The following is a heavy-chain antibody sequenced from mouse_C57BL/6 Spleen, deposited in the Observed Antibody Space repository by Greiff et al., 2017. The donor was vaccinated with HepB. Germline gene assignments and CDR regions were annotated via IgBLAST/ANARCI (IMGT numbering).Heavy chain of an antibody. CDR1: GYTFTSYG. D-gene: IGHD1-1*01. CDR3: AREGITTVVATDFDV. CDR2: IYPRSGNT. Sequence: VQLQQSGAELARPGASVKLSCKASGYTFTSYGISWAKQRTGQGLEWIGEIYPRSGNTYYNEKFKGKATLTADKSSSTAYMELRSLTSEDSAVYFCAREGITTVVATDFDVWGTGTTVTVSS. J-gene: IGHJ1*03. V-gene: IGHV1-81*01.